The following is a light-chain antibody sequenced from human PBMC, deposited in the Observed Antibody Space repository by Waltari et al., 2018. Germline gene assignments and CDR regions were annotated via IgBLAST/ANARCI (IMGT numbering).Light chain of an antibody. CDR2: GAS. Sequence: IVLTPSPGTLSLSPGERATLPCRASQSVGRTLAWYQQKPGQAPRLLIYGASSRATDIPDRFSGSGSGTDFSLTINRLEPEDFAVYFCQHYVRLPATFGQGTKVEIK. CDR3: QHYVRLPAT. CDR1: QSVGRT. J-gene: IGKJ1*01. V-gene: IGKV3-20*01.